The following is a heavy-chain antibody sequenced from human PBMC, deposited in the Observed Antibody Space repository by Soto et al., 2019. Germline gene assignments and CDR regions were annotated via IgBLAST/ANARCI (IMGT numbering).Heavy chain of an antibody. CDR1: GYTFTGYY. J-gene: IGHJ5*02. Sequence: ASVKVSCKASGYTFTGYYRHWVRQAPGQGLEWMGWINPNSGGTNYAQKFQGRVTMTRDTSISTAYMELSRLRSDDTDVYYCARPAEQYCSSTSCYPTPADWFDPWGQGTLVTVSS. CDR3: ARPAEQYCSSTSCYPTPADWFDP. CDR2: INPNSGGT. D-gene: IGHD2-2*01. V-gene: IGHV1-2*02.